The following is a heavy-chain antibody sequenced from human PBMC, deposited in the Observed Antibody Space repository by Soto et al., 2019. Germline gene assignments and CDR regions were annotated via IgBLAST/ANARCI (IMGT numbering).Heavy chain of an antibody. CDR2: IFGGGFGA. Sequence: PGGSLRLSCAASGFTFSDFAMSWVRQAPGEGLEWVSGIFGGGFGAFYASSVRGRFTISRDNSRNTLFLQMNSLRDEDTAVYDCARDPPNSGNVNWGQGTMVTVSS. D-gene: IGHD6-19*01. CDR3: ARDPPNSGNVN. J-gene: IGHJ4*02. CDR1: GFTFSDFA. V-gene: IGHV3-23*01.